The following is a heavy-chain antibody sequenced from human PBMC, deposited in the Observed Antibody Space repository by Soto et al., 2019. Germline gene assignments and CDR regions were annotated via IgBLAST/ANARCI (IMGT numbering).Heavy chain of an antibody. Sequence: EVQLVESGGVSVRPGGSLRLSCAASGFSLSNYWMHWVRQAPGKGLVWVSRINIDGSTTTYADSVKGRFTISRDNAKNTLYLQMNSLRDEDTAVYYCVRIRRGDGYTFGYWGQGTLVTVSS. CDR3: VRIRRGDGYTFGY. V-gene: IGHV3-74*01. CDR1: GFSLSNYW. D-gene: IGHD5-12*01. J-gene: IGHJ4*02. CDR2: INIDGSTT.